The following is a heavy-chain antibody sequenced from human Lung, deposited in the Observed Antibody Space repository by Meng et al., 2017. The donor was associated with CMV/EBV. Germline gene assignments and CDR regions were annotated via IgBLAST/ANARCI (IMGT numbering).Heavy chain of an antibody. J-gene: IGHJ5*02. V-gene: IGHV3-7*01. Sequence: GESXKISCAASGFTFRSLWMSWVRRAPGKGLEWVANINQDGTEKHYVDSVRGRFTISRDNAKNSLCLQMSSLTVEDTAVYYCASGRGSSAWGQGALVTVSS. CDR3: ASGRGSSA. CDR2: INQDGTEK. CDR1: GFTFRSLW. D-gene: IGHD1-1*01.